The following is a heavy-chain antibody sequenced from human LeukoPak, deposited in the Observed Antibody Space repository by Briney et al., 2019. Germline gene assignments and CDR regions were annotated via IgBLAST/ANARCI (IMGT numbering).Heavy chain of an antibody. D-gene: IGHD6-13*01. CDR3: ARGGARSSSYYYYGMDV. Sequence: GGSPRLSCAASGFDFSTYSMHWVRRAPGRGLEWLSYIDSSSSTIYYADSVKGRFTISRDNAKNSLYLQMNSLRAEDTAVFYCARGGARSSSYYYYGMDVWGLGTTVTVSS. CDR2: IDSSSSTI. J-gene: IGHJ6*02. V-gene: IGHV3-48*01. CDR1: GFDFSTYS.